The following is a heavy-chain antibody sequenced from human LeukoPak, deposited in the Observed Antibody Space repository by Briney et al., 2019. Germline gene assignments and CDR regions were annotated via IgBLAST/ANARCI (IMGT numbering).Heavy chain of an antibody. CDR2: INHSGST. J-gene: IGHJ1*01. CDR1: GGSFSGYY. CDR3: ARGSGYSSSWYPSGPSLSPEYFQH. D-gene: IGHD6-13*01. V-gene: IGHV4-34*01. Sequence: PSETLSLTCAVYGGSFSGYYWSWIRQPPGKGLEWIGEINHSGSTNYNPSLKSRVTISVDTSKNQFSLKLSSVTAADTAVYYCARGSGYSSSWYPSGPSLSPEYFQHWGQGTLVTVSS.